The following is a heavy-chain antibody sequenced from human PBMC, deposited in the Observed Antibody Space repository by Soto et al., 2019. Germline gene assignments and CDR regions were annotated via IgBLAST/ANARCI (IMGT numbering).Heavy chain of an antibody. V-gene: IGHV1-2*02. D-gene: IGHD6-19*01. Sequence: VASVKVSCKASGYTFSGYYMQWVRQAPGQGLEWMGWINPNSGDTNYAQKFQGRVTMTRDTSISTAYMELSRLTSADTAVYWCARDVVAGRYYYGMDVWGQGTTVTVSS. CDR1: GYTFSGYY. CDR3: ARDVVAGRYYYGMDV. CDR2: INPNSGDT. J-gene: IGHJ6*02.